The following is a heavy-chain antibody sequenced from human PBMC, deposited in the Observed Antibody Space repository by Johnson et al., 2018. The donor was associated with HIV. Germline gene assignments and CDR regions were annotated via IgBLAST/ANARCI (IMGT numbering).Heavy chain of an antibody. CDR3: ARGIVEVQPRYRLLRDDVFDV. CDR2: FNWKGGST. D-gene: IGHD2-15*01. Sequence: EVHLVESGGGVVRPGGSLRLSCAASGFSFDDYGMSWVRQAPGKGLEWVYGFNWKGGSTAYADSVKGRFTISRANAKNSLYLKMDSLRAKDTAVYYCARGIVEVQPRYRLLRDDVFDVCGQGTMVTVSS. V-gene: IGHV3-20*04. CDR1: GFSFDDYG. J-gene: IGHJ3*01.